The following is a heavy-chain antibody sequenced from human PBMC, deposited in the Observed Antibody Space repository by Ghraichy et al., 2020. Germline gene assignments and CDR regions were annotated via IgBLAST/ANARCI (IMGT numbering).Heavy chain of an antibody. CDR1: GGSISSSSYY. V-gene: IGHV4-39*01. CDR3: ARQEYGYSSSSRLLDY. Sequence: SETLSLTCTVSGGSISSSSYYWGWIRQPPGKGLEWIGSIYYSGSTYYNPSLKSRVTISVDTSKKQFSLKLSSVTAADTAVYYCARQEYGYSSSSRLLDYWGQGTLVTVSS. J-gene: IGHJ4*02. D-gene: IGHD6-6*01. CDR2: IYYSGST.